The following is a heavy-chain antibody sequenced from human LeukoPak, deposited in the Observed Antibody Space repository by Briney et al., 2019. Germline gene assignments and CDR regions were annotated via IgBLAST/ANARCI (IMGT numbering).Heavy chain of an antibody. CDR1: RVTFSSYG. Sequence: GGSLRLSCAAARVTFSSYGMSRVRQTPGKGLEWVSAINTSGGSTYYADSVKGRFTISRDNSKNTLWLQMSSLRAEDTAVYFCARDRGDCRGGSCYFDYWGQGTLVTVSS. J-gene: IGHJ4*02. D-gene: IGHD2-15*01. CDR2: INTSGGST. V-gene: IGHV3-23*01. CDR3: ARDRGDCRGGSCYFDY.